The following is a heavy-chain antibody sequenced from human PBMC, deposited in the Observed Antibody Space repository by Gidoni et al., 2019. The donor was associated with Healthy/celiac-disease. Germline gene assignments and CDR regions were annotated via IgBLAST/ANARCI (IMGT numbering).Heavy chain of an antibody. D-gene: IGHD3-3*01. CDR3: ARGRPSFTIFGVATNWFDP. CDR2: IIPIFGTA. Sequence: QVQLVQSGAEVKKPGSSVKVSCKASGGTFSSYAISWVRQAPGQGLEWMGGIIPIFGTANYAQKFQGRVTITADESTSTAYMELSSLRSEDTAVYYCARGRPSFTIFGVATNWFDPWGQGTLVTVSS. V-gene: IGHV1-69*01. CDR1: GGTFSSYA. J-gene: IGHJ5*02.